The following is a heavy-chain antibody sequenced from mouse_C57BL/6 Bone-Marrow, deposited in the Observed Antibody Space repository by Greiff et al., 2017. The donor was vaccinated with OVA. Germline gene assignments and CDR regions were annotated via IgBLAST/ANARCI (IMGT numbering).Heavy chain of an antibody. CDR1: GYTFTSYW. Sequence: VKLVESGAELVRPGTSVKLSCKASGYTFTSYWMHWVKQRPGQGLEWIGVIDPSDSYTNYNQKFKGKATLTVDTSSSTAYMQLSSLTSEDSAVYYCARWRLYSNYWYFDVWGTGTTVTVSS. V-gene: IGHV1-59*01. J-gene: IGHJ1*03. CDR3: ARWRLYSNYWYFDV. CDR2: IDPSDSYT. D-gene: IGHD2-5*01.